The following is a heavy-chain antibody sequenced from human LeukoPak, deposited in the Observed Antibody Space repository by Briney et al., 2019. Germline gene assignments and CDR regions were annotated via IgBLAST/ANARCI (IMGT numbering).Heavy chain of an antibody. D-gene: IGHD2-2*01. CDR3: TRDNGYQLIWW. J-gene: IGHJ4*02. Sequence: RASVKVSCTTSGYTFTTYAIHWVRQAPGQGLEWMGWINCGNGRTKYSQKLHDRVTITRDTSASTAYMELSSLRSEDTAVYYCTRDNGYQLIWWWGQGTLVTVSS. V-gene: IGHV1-3*01. CDR2: INCGNGRT. CDR1: GYTFTTYA.